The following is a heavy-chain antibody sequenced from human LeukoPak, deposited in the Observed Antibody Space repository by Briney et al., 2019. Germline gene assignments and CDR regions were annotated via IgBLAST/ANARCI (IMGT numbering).Heavy chain of an antibody. CDR1: GFTFSSYS. CDR3: AKDRNLPGRMGAAGY. D-gene: IGHD6-19*01. J-gene: IGHJ4*02. CDR2: ISSSSSYI. Sequence: PGGSLRLSCAASGFTFSSYSMNWVRQAPGKGLEWVSSISSSSSYIYYADSVKGRFTISRDNAKYTLYLQMNSLRAEDTAVYYCAKDRNLPGRMGAAGYWGQGTLVPVSS. V-gene: IGHV3-21*04.